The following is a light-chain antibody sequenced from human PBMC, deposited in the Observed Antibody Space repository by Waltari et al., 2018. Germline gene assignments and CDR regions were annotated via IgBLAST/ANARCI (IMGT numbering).Light chain of an antibody. J-gene: IGKJ5*01. V-gene: IGKV3-15*01. CDR1: QSVSSN. CDR3: QQYNNWPPIT. Sequence: EIVMTQSPATLSVSPGERATLSCRASQSVSSNLAWYQQKPGQAPRLRIYGASTRATGIPARFSGSGSGTEFTRTISSLQSEDFAVYCWQQYNNWPPITFGQGTRLEIK. CDR2: GAS.